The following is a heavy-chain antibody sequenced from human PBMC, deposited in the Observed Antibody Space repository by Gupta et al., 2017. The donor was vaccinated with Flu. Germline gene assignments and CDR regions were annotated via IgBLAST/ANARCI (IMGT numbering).Heavy chain of an antibody. CDR3: ARGGENDY. CDR2: ISTGGNYI. V-gene: IGHV3-21*01. Sequence: MNWVRQAPGKGLEWVSSISTGGNYIYYADSVKGRFTISRDNGKDSLYLRMNGLSADDTAVYYCARGGENDYWGQGTLVTVSS. J-gene: IGHJ4*02.